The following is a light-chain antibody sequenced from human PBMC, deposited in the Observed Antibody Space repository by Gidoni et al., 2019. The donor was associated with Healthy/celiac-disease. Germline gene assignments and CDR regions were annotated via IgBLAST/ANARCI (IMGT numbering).Light chain of an antibody. CDR2: EVS. V-gene: IGLV2-8*01. J-gene: IGLJ1*01. CDR1: SSDVGGYNY. CDR3: SSYAGSNNYV. Sequence: QSALTQPPSASGSPGQSVTISCTGPSSDVGGYNYVSWYQQHPGKAPKLMIYEVSTRPSGVPDRFSGSKSGNTASLTVSGLQAEDEADYYCSSYAGSNNYVFGTGTKVPVL.